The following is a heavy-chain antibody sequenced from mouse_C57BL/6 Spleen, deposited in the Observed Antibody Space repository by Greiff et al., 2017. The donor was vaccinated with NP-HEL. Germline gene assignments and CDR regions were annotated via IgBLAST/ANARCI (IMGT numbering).Heavy chain of an antibody. CDR2: IDPGNGDT. Sequence: EVQLQQSGAELVRPGASVKLSCTASGFNIKDDYMHWVKQRPEQGLEWIGWIDPGNGDTEYASKFQGKATITADTSSNTAYLQLSSLTSEDTAVYYCTTMDYEGYWGQGTTLTVSS. CDR3: TTMDYEGY. V-gene: IGHV14-4*01. CDR1: GFNIKDDY. J-gene: IGHJ2*01. D-gene: IGHD2-4*01.